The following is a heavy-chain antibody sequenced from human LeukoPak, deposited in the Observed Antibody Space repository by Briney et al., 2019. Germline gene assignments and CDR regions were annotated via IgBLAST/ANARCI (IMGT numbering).Heavy chain of an antibody. CDR3: ARVQSSTWTGGAFDL. CDR2: INWNGGRT. D-gene: IGHD6-13*01. J-gene: IGHJ3*01. CDR1: GYIFGDSG. V-gene: IGHV3-20*04. Sequence: GGSLRLPCVASGYIFGDSGLTWVRQVPGRGLEWVSGINWNGGRTDYADSVRGRFTISRDNAKNSLYLQMNSLSAEDTAFYYCARVQSSTWTGGAFDLWGQGTMVTVSS.